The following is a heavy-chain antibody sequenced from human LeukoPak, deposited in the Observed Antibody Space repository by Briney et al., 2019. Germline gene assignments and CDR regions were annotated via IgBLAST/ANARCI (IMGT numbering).Heavy chain of an antibody. J-gene: IGHJ6*02. CDR2: IKQDGSEK. V-gene: IGHV3-7*01. Sequence: GGSLRLSCAASGFTFSSYWMSWVRQAPGKGLEWVANIKQDGSEKYYVDSVKGRFTISRDNAKNSLYLQMNSLRAEDTAVYYCAREVSVVVPAAMFTRALYYYYSMDVWGQGTTVTVSS. CDR3: AREVSVVVPAAMFTRALYYYYSMDV. CDR1: GFTFSSYW. D-gene: IGHD2-2*01.